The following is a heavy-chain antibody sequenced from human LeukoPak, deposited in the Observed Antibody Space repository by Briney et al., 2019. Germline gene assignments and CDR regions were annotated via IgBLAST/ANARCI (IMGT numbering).Heavy chain of an antibody. CDR1: GFTFDDYA. Sequence: GGSLRLSCAASGFTFDDYAMHWVRQAPGEGLEWVSGISWNSGSIGYADSVKGRFTIPRDNAKNSLYLQMNSLRAEDTALYYCATSKSGWYQIDYWGQGTLVTVSS. CDR2: ISWNSGSI. V-gene: IGHV3-9*01. J-gene: IGHJ4*02. CDR3: ATSKSGWYQIDY. D-gene: IGHD6-19*01.